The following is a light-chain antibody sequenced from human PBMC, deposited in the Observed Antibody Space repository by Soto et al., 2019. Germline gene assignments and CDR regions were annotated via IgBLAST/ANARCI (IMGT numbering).Light chain of an antibody. CDR3: SSYAGSNIYAI. CDR2: EVS. J-gene: IGLJ2*01. Sequence: QSALTQPPSASGSPGQSVTISCTGTSSDVGGYNYVSWYQQHPGKAPKLMIYEVSKRPSGVPDRFSGSKSGNTAPLTVSGLQAEDEGDYYCSSYAGSNIYAIFGGGTKVTVL. CDR1: SSDVGGYNY. V-gene: IGLV2-8*01.